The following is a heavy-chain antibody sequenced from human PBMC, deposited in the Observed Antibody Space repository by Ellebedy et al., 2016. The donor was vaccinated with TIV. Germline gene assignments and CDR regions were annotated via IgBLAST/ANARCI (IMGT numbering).Heavy chain of an antibody. J-gene: IGHJ1*01. Sequence: PGGSLRLSCAASGFTFSGYWMHWVRQAPGKGLVWVSRINPDETTTNYIDSVKGRFTISRDNAKNTLYLQMNSLRVEDTAIYYCTRRGKGPSGWYNYFDHWGQGTLVTVSS. CDR3: TRRGKGPSGWYNYFDH. D-gene: IGHD6-19*01. CDR2: INPDETTT. CDR1: GFTFSGYW. V-gene: IGHV3-74*01.